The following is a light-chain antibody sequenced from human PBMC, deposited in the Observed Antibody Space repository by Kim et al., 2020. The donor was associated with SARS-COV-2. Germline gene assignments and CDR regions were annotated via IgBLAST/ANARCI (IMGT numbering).Light chain of an antibody. CDR2: GAS. CDR1: QSVSSN. V-gene: IGKV3-15*01. J-gene: IGKJ2*01. CDR3: KQYNNWPWYT. Sequence: EIVMTQSPATLSVSPGERATLSCRASQSVSSNLAWYQQKPGQAPRLLIYGASTRATGIPARFSGSGSGTEFTLTISSLQSEDFAVYYCKQYNNWPWYTFGQGTKLEI.